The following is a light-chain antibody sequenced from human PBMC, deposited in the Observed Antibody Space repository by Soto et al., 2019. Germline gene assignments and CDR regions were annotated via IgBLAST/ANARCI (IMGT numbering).Light chain of an antibody. CDR3: QQRSNWPPIT. V-gene: IGKV3-11*01. J-gene: IGKJ5*01. Sequence: IVLTQSPATLSLSPGDRASLSCLASQSVSNSLAWYQQRPGQAPRLLIYDASNRATGIPARFSGSGSGTDFTLTITSLEPEDSAVYYCQQRSNWPPITFGQGTRLEIK. CDR2: DAS. CDR1: QSVSNS.